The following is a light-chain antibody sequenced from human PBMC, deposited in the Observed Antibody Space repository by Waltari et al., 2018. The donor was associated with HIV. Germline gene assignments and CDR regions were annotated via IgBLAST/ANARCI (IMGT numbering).Light chain of an antibody. J-gene: IGLJ1*01. CDR1: SIGSKS. V-gene: IGLV3-9*01. CDR3: QVWDKNTGI. CDR2: GDT. Sequence: SYELTQPLSVSVALGQTAKVTCGGDSIGSKSVQWHQQKPGQAPVLVIYGDTNRPSGIPERFSGSNSGNTATLSISSAQAGDEADYYCQVWDKNTGIFGTGTKVTVL.